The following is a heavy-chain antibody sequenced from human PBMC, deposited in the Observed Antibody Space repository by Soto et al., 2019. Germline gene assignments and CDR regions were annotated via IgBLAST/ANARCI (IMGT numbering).Heavy chain of an antibody. CDR1: GGSVSSGNYY. D-gene: IGHD3-22*01. CDR2: FYYTGSI. J-gene: IGHJ5*02. CDR3: GNADYYDSSGSP. V-gene: IGHV4-61*01. Sequence: PSETLSLTCTVSGGSVSSGNYYWSWIRQPPGKGLERIGYFYYTGSINYKPSIKNRLNISVDSSKNQFSLKLSSVTAADTAVYYCGNADYYDSSGSPWGQGTLVTVSS.